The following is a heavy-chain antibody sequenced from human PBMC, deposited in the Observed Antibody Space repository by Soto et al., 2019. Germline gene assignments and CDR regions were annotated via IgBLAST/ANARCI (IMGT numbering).Heavy chain of an antibody. CDR1: GLTFSSYA. CDR3: AKRFRGVLLNPEVD. CDR2: ISGSGGYT. Sequence: EVQLLESGGDLVQPGGSLRLSCVASGLTFSSYAMSWVRQAPGKGLEWVSVISGSGGYTDYADSVKGRFTISRDNSKNTLYVQMNSLRAEDTAFYYFAKRFRGVLLNPEVDWGQGTLVTVSS. V-gene: IGHV3-23*01. J-gene: IGHJ4*02. D-gene: IGHD3-10*01.